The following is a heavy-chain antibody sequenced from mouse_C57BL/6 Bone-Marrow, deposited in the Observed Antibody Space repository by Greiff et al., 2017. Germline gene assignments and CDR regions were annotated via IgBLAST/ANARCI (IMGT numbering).Heavy chain of an antibody. J-gene: IGHJ2*01. CDR3: ARYYYGSSSFDY. Sequence: EVQLQESGGGLVQPGGSLSLSCAASGFTFTDYYMSWVRQPPGKALEWLGFIRNKANGYTTEYSASVKGRFTISRDNSQSILYLQMNALRAEDSATYYCARYYYGSSSFDYWGQGTTLTVSS. D-gene: IGHD1-1*01. CDR1: GFTFTDYY. CDR2: IRNKANGYTT. V-gene: IGHV7-3*01.